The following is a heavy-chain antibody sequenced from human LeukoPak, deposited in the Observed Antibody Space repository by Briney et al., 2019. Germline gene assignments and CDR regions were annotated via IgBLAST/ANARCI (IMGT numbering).Heavy chain of an antibody. D-gene: IGHD6-19*01. J-gene: IGHJ4*02. CDR1: GFTFSSYS. CDR3: ARDRYRSGWMTFDY. V-gene: IGHV3-21*01. Sequence: GGSLRLSCAASGFTFSSYSMNWVRQAPGKGLEWVSSISSSSSYIYYADSVKGRFTISRDNAKNSLYLQMNSLRAEDTAVYYCARDRYRSGWMTFDYWGQGTLVTVSS. CDR2: ISSSSSYI.